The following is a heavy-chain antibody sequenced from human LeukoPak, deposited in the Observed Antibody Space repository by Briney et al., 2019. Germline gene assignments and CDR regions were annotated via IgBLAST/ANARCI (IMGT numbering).Heavy chain of an antibody. J-gene: IGHJ6*03. D-gene: IGHD2-2*03. CDR1: GGSFSGYY. CDR3: ARDVGYCSSTSCYRYYYYYMDV. V-gene: IGHV4-34*01. CDR2: INHSGST. Sequence: SETLSLTCAVYGGSFSGYYWSWIRQPPGKGLEWIGEINHSGSTNYNPSLKSRVTISVDTSKNQFSLKLSSVTAADTAVYYCARDVGYCSSTSCYRYYYYYMDVWGKGTTVTVSS.